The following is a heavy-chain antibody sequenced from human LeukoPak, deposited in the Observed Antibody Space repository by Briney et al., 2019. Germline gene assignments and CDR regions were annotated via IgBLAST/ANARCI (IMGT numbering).Heavy chain of an antibody. D-gene: IGHD1-26*01. CDR1: GNYW. Sequence: GGSLRLSCAASGNYWMHWVRQAPGKGLVWVSHINSDGSSTSYADSVKGRFTISRDNAKNSLYLQMNSLRAEDTAVYYCARDTAGADYWGQGTLVTVSS. J-gene: IGHJ4*02. CDR3: ARDTAGADY. V-gene: IGHV3-74*01. CDR2: INSDGSST.